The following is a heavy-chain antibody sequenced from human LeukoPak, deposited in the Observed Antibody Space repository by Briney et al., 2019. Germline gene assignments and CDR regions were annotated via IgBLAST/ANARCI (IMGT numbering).Heavy chain of an antibody. V-gene: IGHV3-13*01. CDR3: ARAYPGVNPNRYYFDY. Sequence: PGGSLRLSCGASGFTFSSYDMHWVRQATGRGLEWDSAIGTAGDTYYPGSVKGRFTNSRENAKNSLYLQMNSLRAGDTAVYYCARAYPGVNPNRYYFDYWGQGTLVTVSS. D-gene: IGHD1-14*01. J-gene: IGHJ4*02. CDR1: GFTFSSYD. CDR2: IGTAGDT.